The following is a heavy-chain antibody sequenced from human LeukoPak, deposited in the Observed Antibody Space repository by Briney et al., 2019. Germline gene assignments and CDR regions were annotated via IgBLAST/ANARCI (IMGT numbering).Heavy chain of an antibody. CDR3: ARLLGYCSSTSCSPDNWFDP. J-gene: IGHJ5*02. D-gene: IGHD2-2*01. CDR1: GGSFSGYY. Sequence: SETLSLTCAVYGGSFSGYYWSWIRQPPGKGLEWIGEINHSGSTNYNPSLKSRVTISVDTSKNQFSLKLSSVTAADTAVYYCARLLGYCSSTSCSPDNWFDPWGQGTLVTVSS. V-gene: IGHV4-34*01. CDR2: INHSGST.